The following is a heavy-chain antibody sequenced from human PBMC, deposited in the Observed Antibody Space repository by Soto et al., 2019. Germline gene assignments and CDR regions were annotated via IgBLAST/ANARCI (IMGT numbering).Heavy chain of an antibody. CDR2: IIPILGIA. CDR1: GGTFSSYT. CDR3: ARDLPGTITPFWQDYYMDV. J-gene: IGHJ6*03. Sequence: GASVKVSCKASGGTFSSYTISWVRQAPGQGLEWMGRIIPILGIANYAQKFQGRVTITADKSTSTAYMELSSLRSEDTAVYYCARDLPGTITPFWQDYYMDVWSRGTTVTVSS. D-gene: IGHD1-1*01. V-gene: IGHV1-69*04.